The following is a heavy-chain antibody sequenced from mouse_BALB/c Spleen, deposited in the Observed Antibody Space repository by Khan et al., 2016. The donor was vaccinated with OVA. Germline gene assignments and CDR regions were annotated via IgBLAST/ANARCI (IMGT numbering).Heavy chain of an antibody. D-gene: IGHD2-3*01. CDR2: VWSDGSA. Sequence: QVQLKESGPGLVAPSQSLSITCTVSGFSLTSYGVHWVRQPPGKGLEWLVVVWSDGSANCNSVLKYRLSIRKENSKSQVFLKMNSFQADDTATYYGARLFDGYSSLYALDDWGQGTSVTVSS. J-gene: IGHJ4*01. V-gene: IGHV2-6*02. CDR3: ARLFDGYSSLYALDD. CDR1: GFSLTSYG.